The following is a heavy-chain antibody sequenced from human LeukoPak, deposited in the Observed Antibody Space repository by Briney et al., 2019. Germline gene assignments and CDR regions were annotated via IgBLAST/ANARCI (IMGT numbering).Heavy chain of an antibody. CDR1: GFTFSSYS. CDR2: ISSSSSYI. D-gene: IGHD5-18*01. J-gene: IGHJ4*02. CDR3: AKGGDGYSYGEYYFDY. V-gene: IGHV3-21*04. Sequence: GGSLRLSCAASGFTFSSYSMNWVRQAPGKGREWVSSISSSSSYIYYADSVRGRFTISRDNSKNTLYLQMNSLRAEETAVYYCAKGGDGYSYGEYYFDYWGQGTLVTVSS.